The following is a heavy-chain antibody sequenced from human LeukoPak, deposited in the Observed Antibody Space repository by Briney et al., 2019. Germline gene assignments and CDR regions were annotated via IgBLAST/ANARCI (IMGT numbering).Heavy chain of an antibody. CDR2: IFYSGST. CDR1: GGSISSYY. V-gene: IGHV4-59*01. CDR3: ASSPWWAVTAAIFAPGYFDY. D-gene: IGHD2-2*01. J-gene: IGHJ4*02. Sequence: SEILSLTCTVSGGSISSYYWSWIRQPPGKGLEWIGYIFYSGSTNYNPSLKSRVTISVDTSKSHFSLKLSSVTAADTAVYYCASSPWWAVTAAIFAPGYFDYWGQGTLVTVSS.